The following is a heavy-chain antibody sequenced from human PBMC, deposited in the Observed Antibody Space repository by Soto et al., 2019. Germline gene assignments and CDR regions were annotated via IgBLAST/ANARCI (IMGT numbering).Heavy chain of an antibody. Sequence: SETLSLTCTVSGGSISSGGYYWSWIRQHPGKGLEWIGYIYYSGSTYYNPSLKSRVTISVDTSKNQFSLKLSSVTAADTAVYYCARMLYDILTGRPHYGMDVWGQGTTVTVSS. J-gene: IGHJ6*02. CDR2: IYYSGST. CDR3: ARMLYDILTGRPHYGMDV. CDR1: GGSISSGGYY. V-gene: IGHV4-31*03. D-gene: IGHD3-9*01.